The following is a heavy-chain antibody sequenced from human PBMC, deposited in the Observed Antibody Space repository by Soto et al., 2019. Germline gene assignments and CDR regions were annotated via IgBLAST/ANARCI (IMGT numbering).Heavy chain of an antibody. CDR3: ARGIWNDHTYYYAS. CDR2: INAGDGKT. V-gene: IGHV1-3*01. D-gene: IGHD1-1*01. CDR1: GYTFTSYA. J-gene: IGHJ4*02. Sequence: ASVKVSCKASGYTFTSYALHWVRQAPGQRLEWMGWINAGDGKTKYSQKFQGRVTITRDTSASTVYLVLSSLTSEDTAVYYCARGIWNDHTYYYASWGQSTLVTVSS.